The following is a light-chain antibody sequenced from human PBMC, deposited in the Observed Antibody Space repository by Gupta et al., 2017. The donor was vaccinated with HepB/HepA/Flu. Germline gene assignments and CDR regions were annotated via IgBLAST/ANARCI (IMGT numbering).Light chain of an antibody. CDR1: QSISDW. Sequence: DIQMTQSPSTLSASVGDRVTITCRASQSISDWLAWYQQKPGKAPKLLIYKASSLESGVPSRFSGSGSGTEFILTSSSLQPDDFATYYCQQDNTYSTFGQGTKVEVK. V-gene: IGKV1-5*03. CDR3: QQDNTYST. J-gene: IGKJ1*01. CDR2: KAS.